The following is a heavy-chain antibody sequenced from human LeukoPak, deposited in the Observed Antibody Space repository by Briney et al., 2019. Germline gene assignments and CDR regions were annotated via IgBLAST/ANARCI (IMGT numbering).Heavy chain of an antibody. CDR1: GFTFSGYG. D-gene: IGHD1-26*01. Sequence: GGSLRLSCAASGFTFSGYGIHWVRQAPGKGLEWVAVISYDGSNKYYADSVKGRFTISRDNSKNTLYLQMNSLRAEDTAVYYCAKDSSGSYEGWFNPWGQGTLVTVSS. CDR2: ISYDGSNK. V-gene: IGHV3-30*18. CDR3: AKDSSGSYEGWFNP. J-gene: IGHJ5*02.